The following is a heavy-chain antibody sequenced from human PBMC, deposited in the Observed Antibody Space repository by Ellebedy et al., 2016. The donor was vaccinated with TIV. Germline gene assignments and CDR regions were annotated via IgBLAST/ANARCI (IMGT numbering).Heavy chain of an antibody. J-gene: IGHJ4*02. CDR2: ISSEGSTT. CDR3: ARGDGSSGWYFDY. CDR1: GFTFNSYA. Sequence: GGSLRLSXAASGFTFNSYAMSWVRQAPGKGLVWVSRISSEGSTTTYADSARGRFTISRDNAKNTLYLQMNSLRAEDTAVYYCARGDGSSGWYFDYWGQGTLVTVSS. D-gene: IGHD6-19*01. V-gene: IGHV3-74*03.